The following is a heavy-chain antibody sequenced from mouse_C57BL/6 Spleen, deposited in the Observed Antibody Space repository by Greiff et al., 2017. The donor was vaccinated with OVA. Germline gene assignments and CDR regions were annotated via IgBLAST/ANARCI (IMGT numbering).Heavy chain of an antibody. Sequence: QVQLKQSGPELVKPGASVKISCKASGYAFSSSWMNWVKQRPGKGLEWIGRIYPGDGDTNYNGKFKGKATLTADKSSSTAYMQLSSLTSEDSAVYFCARWGGYYGSSFYYAMDYWGQGTSVTVSS. CDR1: GYAFSSSW. J-gene: IGHJ4*01. V-gene: IGHV1-82*01. CDR3: ARWGGYYGSSFYYAMDY. CDR2: IYPGDGDT. D-gene: IGHD1-1*01.